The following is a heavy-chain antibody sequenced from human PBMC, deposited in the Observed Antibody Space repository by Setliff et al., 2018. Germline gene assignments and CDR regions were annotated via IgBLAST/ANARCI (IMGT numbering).Heavy chain of an antibody. CDR1: GGTFSSYG. D-gene: IGHD3-22*01. V-gene: IGHV1-69*05. CDR3: ARDRKEVVISPSQAAFDI. Sequence: ASVKVSCKASGGTFSSYGISWVRQAPGQGLEWMGGTIPIFGTTNYAQRFQGRVTIITDESTSTAYMELSSLRSEDTAMYYCARDRKEVVISPSQAAFDIWGQGTMVTVSS. CDR2: TIPIFGTT. J-gene: IGHJ3*02.